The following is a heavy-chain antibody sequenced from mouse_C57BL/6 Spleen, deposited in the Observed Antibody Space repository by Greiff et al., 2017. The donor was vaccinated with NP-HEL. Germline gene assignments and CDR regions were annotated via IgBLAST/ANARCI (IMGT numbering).Heavy chain of an antibody. D-gene: IGHD2-4*01. CDR2: IDPSDSYT. V-gene: IGHV1-69*01. Sequence: VQLQQPGAELVMPGASVKLSCKASGYTFTSYWMHWVKQRPGQGLEWIGEIDPSDSYTNYNQKFKGKSTLTVDKSSSTAYMQLSSLTSEDSAVYYCARSGGYYDYDWFAYWGQGTLVTVSA. J-gene: IGHJ3*01. CDR1: GYTFTSYW. CDR3: ARSGGYYDYDWFAY.